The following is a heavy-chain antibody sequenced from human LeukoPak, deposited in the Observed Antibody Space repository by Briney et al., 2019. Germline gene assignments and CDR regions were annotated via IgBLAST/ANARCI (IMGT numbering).Heavy chain of an antibody. V-gene: IGHV4-61*09. CDR1: GGSISSGRYY. CDR2: IYTSGST. J-gene: IGHJ4*02. Sequence: SETLSLTCIVSGGSISSGRYYWNWIRQPAGKGLEWIGHIYTSGSTNYNPSLKSRVTISVDTSKNQFSLKLSSVTAADTAVYYCARRAGAYSHPYDYWGQGTLVTVSS. D-gene: IGHD4/OR15-4a*01. CDR3: ARRAGAYSHPYDY.